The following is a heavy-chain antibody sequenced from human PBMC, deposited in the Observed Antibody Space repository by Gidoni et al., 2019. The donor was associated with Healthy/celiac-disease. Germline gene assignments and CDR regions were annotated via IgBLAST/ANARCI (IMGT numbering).Heavy chain of an antibody. Sequence: EVQLVQSGAEVKKPGESLKISCKGSGYSFTSYWIGWVRQMPGKGLEWMGIIYPGYSDTRYSPSFQGQVTISADKSISTAYLQWSSLKASDTAMYYCAIKKRGYYDSSGDDAFDIWGQGTMVTVSS. CDR1: GYSFTSYW. CDR2: IYPGYSDT. CDR3: AIKKRGYYDSSGDDAFDI. J-gene: IGHJ3*02. V-gene: IGHV5-51*01. D-gene: IGHD3-22*01.